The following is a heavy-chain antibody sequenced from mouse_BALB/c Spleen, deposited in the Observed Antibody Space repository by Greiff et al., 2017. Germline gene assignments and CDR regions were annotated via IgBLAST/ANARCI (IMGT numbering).Heavy chain of an antibody. CDR3: ARRLNYGAMDY. CDR2: IWAGGST. CDR1: GFSLTSYG. V-gene: IGHV2-9*02. D-gene: IGHD1-1*01. Sequence: VMLVESGPGLVAPSQSLSITCTVSGFSLTSYGVHWVRQPPGKGLEWLGVIWAGGSTNYNSALMSRLSISKDNSKSQVFLKMNSLQTDDTAMYYCARRLNYGAMDYWGQGTSVTVSS. J-gene: IGHJ4*01.